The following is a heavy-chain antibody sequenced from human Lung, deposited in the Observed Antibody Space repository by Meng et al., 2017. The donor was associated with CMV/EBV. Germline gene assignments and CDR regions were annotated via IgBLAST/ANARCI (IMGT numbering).Heavy chain of an antibody. V-gene: IGHV3-7*01. D-gene: IGHD6-25*01. Sequence: GGSLRLSCAASGFTFINYWMSWVRQAPGKGLEWVANIKEDGSDKYYVDSVKGRFTTSRDNAKNSLYLQMNSLRAEDTAVYYCARDRAANSFDPWGQGTLVTVSS. CDR1: GFTFINYW. CDR3: ARDRAANSFDP. CDR2: IKEDGSDK. J-gene: IGHJ5*02.